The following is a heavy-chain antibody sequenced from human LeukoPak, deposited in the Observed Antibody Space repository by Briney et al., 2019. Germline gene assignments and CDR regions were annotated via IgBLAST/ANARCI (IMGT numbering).Heavy chain of an antibody. D-gene: IGHD5-12*01. Sequence: PGGSLRLSCAASGFTFSSYAMHWVRQAPGKGLEWVAVISYDGSNKCYADSVKGRFTISRDNSKNTLYLQMNSLRAEDTAVYYCARDRGGYGAPGLDYWGQGTLVTVSS. CDR1: GFTFSSYA. J-gene: IGHJ4*02. V-gene: IGHV3-30-3*01. CDR2: ISYDGSNK. CDR3: ARDRGGYGAPGLDY.